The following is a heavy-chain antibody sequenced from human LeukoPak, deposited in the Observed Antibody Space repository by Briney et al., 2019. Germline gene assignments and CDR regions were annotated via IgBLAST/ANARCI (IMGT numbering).Heavy chain of an antibody. CDR2: INHSRST. J-gene: IGHJ6*03. V-gene: IGHV4-34*01. CDR3: ARAGYSSGWHHHYYMDV. Sequence: SETLSLTCAVYGGSLSGYYWSWIRQPPGKGLEWIGEINHSRSTNYNPSLKSRVTISVDTSKNQFSLKLSSVTAADTAVYYCARAGYSSGWHHHYYMDVWGKGTTVTVSS. D-gene: IGHD6-19*01. CDR1: GGSLSGYY.